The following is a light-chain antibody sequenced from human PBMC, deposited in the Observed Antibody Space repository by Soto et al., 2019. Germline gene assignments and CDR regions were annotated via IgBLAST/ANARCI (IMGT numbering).Light chain of an antibody. Sequence: EIVMTQSPATLSVSPGERATLSCRASQSVSSKLAWYQQKPGQAPRLLIYAASTRATGVPARFSGYESQTEFPLTISSLQSEDFAVYYCQQYDSWPLTFGGGTKVEIK. CDR2: AAS. J-gene: IGKJ4*01. CDR3: QQYDSWPLT. V-gene: IGKV3-15*01. CDR1: QSVSSK.